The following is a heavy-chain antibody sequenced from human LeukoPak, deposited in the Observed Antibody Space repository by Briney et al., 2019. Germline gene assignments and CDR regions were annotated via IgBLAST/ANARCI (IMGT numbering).Heavy chain of an antibody. CDR2: ISSSSSYI. V-gene: IGHV3-21*01. Sequence: KTGGSLRLSCAASGFTFSSYSMNWVRQAPGKGLEWVSSISSSSSYIYYADSVKGRFTISRDNAKNSLYLQMNSLRAEDTAVYYCASETVTMNSNWFDPWGQGTLVTVSS. CDR1: GFTFSSYS. D-gene: IGHD4-17*01. CDR3: ASETVTMNSNWFDP. J-gene: IGHJ5*02.